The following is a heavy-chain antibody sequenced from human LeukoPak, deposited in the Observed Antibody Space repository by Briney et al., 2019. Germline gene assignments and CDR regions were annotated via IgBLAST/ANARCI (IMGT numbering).Heavy chain of an antibody. CDR3: ARAHLSSASTDYMTV. CDR1: GFTFSSYG. D-gene: IGHD6-6*01. J-gene: IGHJ6*03. V-gene: IGHV3-30*03. CDR2: ISYDGTNK. Sequence: QSGGSLRLSCAASGFTFSSYGMHWVRQVPGKGLEWVAIISYDGTNKYYADSVKGRFTISRDSSKNTLYLQMNSLRPEDTAVYYCARAHLSSASTDYMTVWGKGTTVTVSS.